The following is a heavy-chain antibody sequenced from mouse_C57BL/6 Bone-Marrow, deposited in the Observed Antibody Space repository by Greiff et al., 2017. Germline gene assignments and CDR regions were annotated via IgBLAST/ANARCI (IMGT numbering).Heavy chain of an antibody. CDR1: GYTFTSYW. V-gene: IGHV1-69*01. CDR3: ARREAMITTSYYAMDY. D-gene: IGHD2-4*01. Sequence: QVQLQQPGAELVMPGASVKLSCKASGYTFTSYWMHWVKQRPGQGLEWIGDIDPSDSYTNYNQKFNGKSTLTVDKSSSTAYMQLSSLTSEDSAVYYCARREAMITTSYYAMDYWGQGTSVTVSS. J-gene: IGHJ4*01. CDR2: IDPSDSYT.